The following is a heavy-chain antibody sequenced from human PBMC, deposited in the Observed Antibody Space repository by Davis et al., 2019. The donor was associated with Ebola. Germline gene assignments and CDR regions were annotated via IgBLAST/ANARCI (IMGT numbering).Heavy chain of an antibody. V-gene: IGHV4-38-2*01. CDR3: ARRVDYFDY. CDR1: GYSISSGYY. J-gene: IGHJ4*02. Sequence: PSETLSLTCAVSGYSISSGYYWGWIRQPPGKGLEWIGTIYHDGRTYYKPSLKSRVSISIDTSKNQFSLKLTSVTAADTAVYYCARRVDYFDYGGQGTLVTVSS. D-gene: IGHD2-15*01. CDR2: IYHDGRT.